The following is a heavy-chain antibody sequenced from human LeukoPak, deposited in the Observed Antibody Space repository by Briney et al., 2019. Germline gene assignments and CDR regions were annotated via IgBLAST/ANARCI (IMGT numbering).Heavy chain of an antibody. CDR2: INPNSGGT. Sequence: ASVKVSCKASGYTFTGYYIHWVRQAPGQGLEWMGWINPNSGGTNSAQKFQGGVTMTRDTSISTAYMELSSLRSDDTAVYYCARGECSSSSCQWVNWFDPWGQGTLVTVSS. CDR1: GYTFTGYY. J-gene: IGHJ5*02. CDR3: ARGECSSSSCQWVNWFDP. V-gene: IGHV1-2*02. D-gene: IGHD2-2*01.